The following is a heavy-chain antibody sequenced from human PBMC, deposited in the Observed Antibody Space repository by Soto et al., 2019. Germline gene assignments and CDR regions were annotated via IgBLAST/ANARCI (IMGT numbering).Heavy chain of an antibody. Sequence: VGSLRLSCSASRFTFSSYTMNWVRQAPGKGLEWVSSISSSTTYIYYADSVKGRFTISRDNAKNSLYLQVNSLRAEDTAVYYCARDFDSSGYYGPVGAFDIWGQGTMVTVSS. CDR3: ARDFDSSGYYGPVGAFDI. V-gene: IGHV3-21*03. CDR1: RFTFSSYT. CDR2: ISSSTTYI. D-gene: IGHD3-22*01. J-gene: IGHJ3*02.